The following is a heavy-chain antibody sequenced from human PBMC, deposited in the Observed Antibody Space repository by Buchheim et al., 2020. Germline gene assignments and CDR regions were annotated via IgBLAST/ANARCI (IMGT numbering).Heavy chain of an antibody. CDR3: ARDVRGQYYFDH. V-gene: IGHV4-4*07. CDR1: GDSVNDYF. Sequence: QVQLQESGPGLLKPSETLSLRCTVSGDSVNDYFWTWIRQPAGKSLEYIGRIYISGDTNYNPSVQSRATLSLDASKNQFSLKLTSVTAADTAIYYCARDVRGQYYFDHWGPG. CDR2: IYISGDT. D-gene: IGHD3-16*01. J-gene: IGHJ4*02.